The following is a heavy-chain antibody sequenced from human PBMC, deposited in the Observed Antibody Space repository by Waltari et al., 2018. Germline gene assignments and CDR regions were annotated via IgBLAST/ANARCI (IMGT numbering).Heavy chain of an antibody. CDR2: ISCNSVGI. D-gene: IGHD6-19*01. CDR3: AKDSGVAGTLGY. Sequence: EVQLVESGGGLVQPGRSLRLSCAASGFTFDDYAMHWVRQAPGKGLEWVSGISCNSVGIGYADSVKGRFTISRDNAKNSLYLQMNSLRAEDTALYYCAKDSGVAGTLGYWGQGTLVTVSS. J-gene: IGHJ4*02. V-gene: IGHV3-9*01. CDR1: GFTFDDYA.